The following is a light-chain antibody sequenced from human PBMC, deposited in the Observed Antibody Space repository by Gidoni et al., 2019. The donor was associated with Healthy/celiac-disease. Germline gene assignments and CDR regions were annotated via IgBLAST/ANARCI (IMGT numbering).Light chain of an antibody. V-gene: IGKV3-11*01. J-gene: IGKJ1*01. CDR1: QSVSSY. CDR2: DAS. CDR3: QQRSNWPPGRT. Sequence: EIVFTQSPATLSLSPGERATLSCRASQSVSSYLAWYQQKPGQAPRLLIYDASNRATGIPARFSGSGSGTDFTLTISSLEPEDFAVYYCQQRSNWPPGRTFGQGTKVEIK.